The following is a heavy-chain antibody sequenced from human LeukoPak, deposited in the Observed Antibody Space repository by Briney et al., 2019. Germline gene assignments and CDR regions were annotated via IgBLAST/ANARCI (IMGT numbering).Heavy chain of an antibody. CDR2: ISSSSSYI. J-gene: IGHJ3*02. Sequence: GGSPRLSCAASGFTFSSYSMNWVRQAPGKGLEWVSSISSSSSYIYYADSVEGRFTISRDNAKNSLYLQMNSLRAEDTAVYYCARAYDSSAGDSFDIWGQGTMVTVSS. V-gene: IGHV3-21*01. CDR1: GFTFSSYS. D-gene: IGHD3-22*01. CDR3: ARAYDSSAGDSFDI.